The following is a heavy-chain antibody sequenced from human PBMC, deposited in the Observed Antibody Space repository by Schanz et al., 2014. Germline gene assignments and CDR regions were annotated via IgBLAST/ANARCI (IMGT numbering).Heavy chain of an antibody. J-gene: IGHJ4*02. CDR1: GFPVSSNH. V-gene: IGHV3-66*01. D-gene: IGHD3-22*01. Sequence: EQLAESGGGLVQPGGSLRLSCAVSGFPVSSNHMSWVRQAPGKGLEWVSVIYSGIGAYYADSVKDRFTVSRDNSKNTVYLQMNRLRAEDTAVYYCARVHHYDPSGWGYFDYWGQGALVTVSS. CDR2: IYSGIGA. CDR3: ARVHHYDPSGWGYFDY.